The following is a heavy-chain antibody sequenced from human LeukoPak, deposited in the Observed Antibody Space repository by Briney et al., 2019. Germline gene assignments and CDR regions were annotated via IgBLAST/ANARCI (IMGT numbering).Heavy chain of an antibody. V-gene: IGHV3-23*01. CDR1: RFTFSSHG. J-gene: IGHJ1*01. D-gene: IGHD3-16*01. CDR2: ISPSGGIT. CDR3: AKDDDWGRYKH. Sequence: PGGSLRLSCAASRFTFSSHGMNWVRQAPGKGLEWVSGISPSGGITYYTDSVKGRFTISRDNSKNTQSLQMNSLRAEDTAVYYCAKDDDWGRYKHWGQGTLVTVSS.